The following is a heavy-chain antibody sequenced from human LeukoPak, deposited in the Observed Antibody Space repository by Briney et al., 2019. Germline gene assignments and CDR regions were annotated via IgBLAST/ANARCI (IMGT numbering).Heavy chain of an antibody. V-gene: IGHV1-8*01. J-gene: IGHJ5*02. CDR2: MNPNSGNT. CDR1: GYTFTSYD. D-gene: IGHD3-10*01. Sequence: ASVKVSCKASGYTFTSYDINWVRQATGQGLEWMGWMNPNSGNTGYAQKFQGRVTMTRKTSISTAYMELSSLRSEDTAVCYCARGYHRYYSGSGRWYNWFDPWGQGTLVTVSS. CDR3: ARGYHRYYSGSGRWYNWFDP.